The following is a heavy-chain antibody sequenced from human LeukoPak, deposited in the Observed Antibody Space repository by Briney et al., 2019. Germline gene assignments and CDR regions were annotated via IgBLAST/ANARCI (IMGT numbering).Heavy chain of an antibody. J-gene: IGHJ4*02. CDR1: GGSISSYY. D-gene: IGHD2-21*01. Sequence: KPSETLSLTCTVSGGSISSYYWSWIRQPPGKGLEWIGYIYYSGSTNYNPSLKSRVTISVDTSKNQFSLKLSSVTAADTAVYYCARHIFSGAIIDYWGQGTLVTVSS. V-gene: IGHV4-59*08. CDR3: ARHIFSGAIIDY. CDR2: IYYSGST.